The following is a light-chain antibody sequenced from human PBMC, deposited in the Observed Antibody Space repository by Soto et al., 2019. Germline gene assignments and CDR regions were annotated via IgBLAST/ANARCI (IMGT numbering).Light chain of an antibody. J-gene: IGKJ1*01. CDR1: QSISSD. CDR3: QQSYSTPQT. Sequence: DIQMTQSPSSLSASVGYRVTITCRASQSISSDFNWYQQKPGKAPKLLIYAASSLQSGVTSRFSGSGSGTDFTLTISSLQPEDFATYSCQQSYSTPQTFGQGTKVEIK. CDR2: AAS. V-gene: IGKV1-39*01.